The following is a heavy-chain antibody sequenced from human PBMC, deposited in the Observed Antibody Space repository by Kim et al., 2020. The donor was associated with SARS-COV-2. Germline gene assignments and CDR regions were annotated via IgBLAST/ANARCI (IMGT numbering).Heavy chain of an antibody. J-gene: IGHJ4*02. D-gene: IGHD4-17*01. V-gene: IGHV4-34*01. CDR1: GGSFSGYY. CDR2: INHSGST. Sequence: SETLSLTCAVYGGSFSGYYWSWIRQPPGKGLEWIGEINHSGSTNYNPSLKSRVTISVDTSKNQFSLKLSSVTAADTAVYYCARASMTTVTTIDYWGQGTL. CDR3: ARASMTTVTTIDY.